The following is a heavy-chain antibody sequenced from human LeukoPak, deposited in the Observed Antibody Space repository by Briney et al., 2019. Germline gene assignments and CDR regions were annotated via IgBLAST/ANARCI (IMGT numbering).Heavy chain of an antibody. J-gene: IGHJ4*02. CDR2: INEDASTI. CDR1: GFTLSRYW. Sequence: PGGSLRLSCVASGFTLSRYWMHWVRQAPGKGLEWVSRINEDASTITYADSVTGRFTISRDNAKNTLYLQMNSLRAEDTAVYFCVRDLILVWTPGDDFDHWGQGTLVTVSS. D-gene: IGHD3-16*01. CDR3: VRDLILVWTPGDDFDH. V-gene: IGHV3-74*03.